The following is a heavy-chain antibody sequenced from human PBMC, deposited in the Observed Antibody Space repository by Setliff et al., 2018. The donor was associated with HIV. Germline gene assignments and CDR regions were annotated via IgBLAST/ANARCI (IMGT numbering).Heavy chain of an antibody. V-gene: IGHV3-53*01. J-gene: IGHJ3*02. CDR3: ARAMVPDSSGYYRPPAFDI. D-gene: IGHD3-22*01. Sequence: PGESLKTSCAASGFTVSSNYMSWVRQAPGKGLEWVSVIYSGGSTYYADSVKGRFTISRDNSKKTLYLQMNSLRAEDTAVYYCARAMVPDSSGYYRPPAFDIWGQGTMVTVSS. CDR2: IYSGGST. CDR1: GFTVSSNY.